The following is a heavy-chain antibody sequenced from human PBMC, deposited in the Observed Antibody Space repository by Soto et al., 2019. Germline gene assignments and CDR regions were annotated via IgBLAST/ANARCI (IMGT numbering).Heavy chain of an antibody. D-gene: IGHD6-19*01. V-gene: IGHV3-30-3*01. CDR3: ARPHSSGWSKQIHY. Sequence: GGSLRLSCAASGFTFSAYTIHWVRQAPGKGLEWVAVLSYDGSNKYYADSVKGRFTISRDNSKNTLYLQMNSLRAEDTAVYYCARPHSSGWSKQIHYWGQGTLVTVSS. J-gene: IGHJ4*02. CDR1: GFTFSAYT. CDR2: LSYDGSNK.